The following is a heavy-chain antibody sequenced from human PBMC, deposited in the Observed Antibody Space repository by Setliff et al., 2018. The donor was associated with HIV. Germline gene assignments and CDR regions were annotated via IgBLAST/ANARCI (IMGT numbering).Heavy chain of an antibody. V-gene: IGHV1-24*01. CDR1: GYTVTELS. D-gene: IGHD4-17*01. CDR3: ARGSRGDYGDYGAFIRYFDL. Sequence: ASVKVSCKVSGYTVTELSINWVRQAPGKGPEWMGGFDPEDNKIVYAQKFQGRVTITKNTSISTTYMELSSLRSEDTAVYYCARGSRGDYGDYGAFIRYFDLWGRGTLVTVSS. J-gene: IGHJ2*01. CDR2: FDPEDNKI.